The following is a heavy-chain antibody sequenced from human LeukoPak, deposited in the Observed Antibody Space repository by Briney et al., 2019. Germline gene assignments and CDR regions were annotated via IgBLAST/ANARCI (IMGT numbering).Heavy chain of an antibody. D-gene: IGHD6-19*01. Sequence: VASVKVSXKASGYTFTGYYMHWVRQAPGQGLEWMGRINPNSGGTNYAQKFQGRVTMTRDTSISTAYMELSRLRSDDTAVYYCARGSSGWVLDDYWGQGTLVTVSS. J-gene: IGHJ4*02. CDR3: ARGSSGWVLDDY. V-gene: IGHV1-2*06. CDR1: GYTFTGYY. CDR2: INPNSGGT.